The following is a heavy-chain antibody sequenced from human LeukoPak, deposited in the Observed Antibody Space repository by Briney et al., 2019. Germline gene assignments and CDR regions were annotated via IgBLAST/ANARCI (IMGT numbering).Heavy chain of an antibody. CDR2: ISSSSSYI. CDR3: ARVSGSYYFYFDY. Sequence: GGSLRLSCAASGFPFRSYAMHWVRQAPGKGLEWVSSISSSSSYIYYADSVKGRFTISRDNAKNSLYLQMNSLRAEDTAVYYCARVSGSYYFYFDYWGQGTLVTVSS. CDR1: GFPFRSYA. V-gene: IGHV3-21*01. J-gene: IGHJ4*02. D-gene: IGHD1-26*01.